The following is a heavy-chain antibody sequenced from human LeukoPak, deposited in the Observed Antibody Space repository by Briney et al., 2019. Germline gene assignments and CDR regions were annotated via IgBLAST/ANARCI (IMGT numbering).Heavy chain of an antibody. Sequence: ASVKVSCKASGYTFTGYYMHWVRQAPGQGLEWMGWINPNSGGTNYAQKFQGWVTMTRDTSISTAYMELSRLRSDDTAVYYCARVSTLYRGLPTPLYFDYWGQGTLVTVSS. CDR2: INPNSGGT. CDR3: ARVSTLYRGLPTPLYFDY. D-gene: IGHD2-15*01. J-gene: IGHJ4*02. V-gene: IGHV1-2*04. CDR1: GYTFTGYY.